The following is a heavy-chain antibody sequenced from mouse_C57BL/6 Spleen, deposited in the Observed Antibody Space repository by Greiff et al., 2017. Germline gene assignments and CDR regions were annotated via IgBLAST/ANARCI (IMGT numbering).Heavy chain of an antibody. J-gene: IGHJ4*01. D-gene: IGHD1-1*01. Sequence: EVQLQQSVAELVRPGASVKLSCTASGFNIKNTYMHWVKQRPEQGLEWIGRIDPANGNTKYAPKFQGKATLTADTSSNTAYLQHSSLTSEDTAIYYCATTVVATDYAMDYWGQGTSVTVSS. CDR2: IDPANGNT. CDR1: GFNIKNTY. V-gene: IGHV14-3*01. CDR3: ATTVVATDYAMDY.